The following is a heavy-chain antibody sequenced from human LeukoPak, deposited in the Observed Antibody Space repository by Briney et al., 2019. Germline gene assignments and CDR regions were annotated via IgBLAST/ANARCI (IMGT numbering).Heavy chain of an antibody. CDR1: GFTFDDYA. J-gene: IGHJ4*02. CDR2: ISWDGGSS. V-gene: IGHV3-43D*03. D-gene: IGHD6-19*01. CDR3: AKGIAVAGTGFDY. Sequence: GGSLRLSCAASGFTFDDYAMHWVRQAPGKGLEWVSLISWDGGSSYYADSVKGRFTISRDNSKNSLYLQMNSLRAEDTAVYYCAKGIAVAGTGFDYWGQGTLVTVSS.